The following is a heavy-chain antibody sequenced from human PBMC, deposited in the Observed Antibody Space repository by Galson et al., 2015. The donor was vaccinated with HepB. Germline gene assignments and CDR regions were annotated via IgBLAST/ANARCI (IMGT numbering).Heavy chain of an antibody. V-gene: IGHV3-7*03. J-gene: IGHJ5*02. CDR3: AKGYGLFDL. CDR1: GFTFSNHW. CDR2: LNQYGSVM. D-gene: IGHD4-17*01. Sequence: SLRLSCASSGFTFSNHWMSWVRQAPGKRPEWVANLNQYGSVMYYVDSVKGRFTISRANSKNTLSFQMSSLRTEDTAVYYCAKGYGLFDLWGPGTLVTVSS.